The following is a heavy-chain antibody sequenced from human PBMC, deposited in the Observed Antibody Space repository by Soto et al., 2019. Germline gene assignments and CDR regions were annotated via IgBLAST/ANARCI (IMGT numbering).Heavy chain of an antibody. V-gene: IGHV4-31*03. CDR1: SGSISSGTYY. Sequence: KPSETLSLTCTVSSGSISSGTYYWSWIRQQPGKGLEWIGYIYYSGSFDYSGSTYYNPSLKSRAIISLDTSKDQFSLRLSSVSAADTAVYFCARDTGSLGVDPWGQG. CDR3: ARDTGSLGVDP. J-gene: IGHJ5*02. D-gene: IGHD1-26*01. CDR2: IYYSGSFDYSGST.